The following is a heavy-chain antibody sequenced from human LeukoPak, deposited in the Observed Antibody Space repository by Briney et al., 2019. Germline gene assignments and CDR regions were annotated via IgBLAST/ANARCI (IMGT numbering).Heavy chain of an antibody. D-gene: IGHD3-10*01. CDR3: ASFYGSGSYSYYGMDV. V-gene: IGHV1-24*01. J-gene: IGHJ6*04. Sequence: ASVNVSCKVSVYTLTELSMHWVRQAPGKGLEWMGGFDREDGETIYAQKFQGRVTMTEDTSTDTAYMELSSLRSEDTAVYYCASFYGSGSYSYYGMDVWGKGTTVTVSS. CDR1: VYTLTELS. CDR2: FDREDGET.